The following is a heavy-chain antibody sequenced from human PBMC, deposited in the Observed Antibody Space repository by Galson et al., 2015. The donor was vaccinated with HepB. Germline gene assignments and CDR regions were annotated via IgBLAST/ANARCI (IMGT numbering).Heavy chain of an antibody. J-gene: IGHJ4*02. V-gene: IGHV3-15*07. D-gene: IGHD3-10*01. Sequence: SLRLSCAASGFTFSNAWMNWVRQAPGKGLEWVGRIKTKADGGTTDYAAPVKGRFTISRDDSKNMLYLQMNSLKTEDTAVYYCTNPPPRSGSYTRWGQGTLVTVSS. CDR2: IKTKADGGTT. CDR1: GFTFSNAW. CDR3: TNPPPRSGSYTR.